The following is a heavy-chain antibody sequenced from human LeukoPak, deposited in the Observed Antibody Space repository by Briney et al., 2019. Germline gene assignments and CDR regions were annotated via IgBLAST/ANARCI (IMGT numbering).Heavy chain of an antibody. CDR2: INWSGGST. V-gene: IGHV3-20*04. CDR3: ARAPITSPFYFDY. J-gene: IGHJ4*02. Sequence: GGSLRLSCAASGFTFSDYYMSWVRQVPGKGLEWVSGINWSGGSTGYADPLRGRFTISRDNAKNSLYLQMDSLRAEDTALYYCARAPITSPFYFDYWGQGTLVTVSS. D-gene: IGHD2-2*01. CDR1: GFTFSDYY.